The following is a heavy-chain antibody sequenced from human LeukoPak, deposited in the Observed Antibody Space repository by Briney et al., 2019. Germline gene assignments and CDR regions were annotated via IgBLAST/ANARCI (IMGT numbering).Heavy chain of an antibody. CDR3: ARVRLGIYAFDI. J-gene: IGHJ3*02. V-gene: IGHV1-18*01. CDR2: ISAYNDNT. D-gene: IGHD7-27*01. Sequence: ASVKVSCKASGFTFTSYGISWVRQAPGQGLEWMGWISAYNDNTNYAQKVQGRVTITRNTSISTAYMELSSLRSEDTAVYYCARVRLGIYAFDIWGQGTMVTVPS. CDR1: GFTFTSYG.